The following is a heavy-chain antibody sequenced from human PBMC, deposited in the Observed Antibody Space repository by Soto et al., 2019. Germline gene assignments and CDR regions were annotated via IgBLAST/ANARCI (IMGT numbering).Heavy chain of an antibody. CDR1: GFTFSNPW. CDR2: IKSKTDGGTT. V-gene: IGHV3-15*01. D-gene: IGHD3-9*01. Sequence: EVQLVESGGGLVKPGGSLRLSCAASGFTFSNPWMSWVRQAPGKGLEWVGRIKSKTDGGTTDYAAPVKGRFTISRDDSKNTLYLQMNSLKTEDTAVYYCTTVGDILTGPRGYDYWGQGTLVTVSS. CDR3: TTVGDILTGPRGYDY. J-gene: IGHJ4*02.